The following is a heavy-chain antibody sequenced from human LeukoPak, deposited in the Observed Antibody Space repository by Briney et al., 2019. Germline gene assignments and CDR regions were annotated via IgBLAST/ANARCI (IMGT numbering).Heavy chain of an antibody. D-gene: IGHD2-2*01. CDR3: ARAVVVPAARSTFDY. Sequence: SETLSLTCSVSGDSISSYYWSWIRQPPGKGLEWIGYIYYSGSTNYNPSLKSRVTISVDTSKNQFSLKLSSVTAADTAVYYCARAVVVPAARSTFDYWGQGTLVTVSS. V-gene: IGHV4-59*12. CDR1: GDSISSYY. J-gene: IGHJ4*02. CDR2: IYYSGST.